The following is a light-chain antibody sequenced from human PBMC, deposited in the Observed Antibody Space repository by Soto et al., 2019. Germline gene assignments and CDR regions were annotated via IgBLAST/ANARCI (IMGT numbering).Light chain of an antibody. CDR1: SSDVGGYNH. CDR2: EVR. Sequence: QSALTQPASVSGSPGQSITISCTGTSSDVGGYNHVSWYQQHPGKAPKLIIYEVRNRPSGVSNRLSGSKSGNTASLTVSGLQAEDEADYFCSSYTAYRTYVFGTGTKVTVL. V-gene: IGLV2-14*01. CDR3: SSYTAYRTYV. J-gene: IGLJ1*01.